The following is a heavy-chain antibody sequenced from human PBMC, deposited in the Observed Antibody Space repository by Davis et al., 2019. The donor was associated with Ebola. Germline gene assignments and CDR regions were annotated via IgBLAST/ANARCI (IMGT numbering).Heavy chain of an antibody. CDR3: AHRSAMVQGVITWFDP. J-gene: IGHJ5*02. CDR2: IYWDDDK. Sequence: TLSLTCAVSGGSISSGGYSWSWIRQPPGKALEWLALIYWDDDKLYSPSLKSRLTITKDTSKNQVVLTMTNMDPVDTATYYCAHRSAMVQGVITWFDPWGQGTLVTVSS. V-gene: IGHV2-5*08. D-gene: IGHD3-10*01. CDR1: GGSISSGGYS.